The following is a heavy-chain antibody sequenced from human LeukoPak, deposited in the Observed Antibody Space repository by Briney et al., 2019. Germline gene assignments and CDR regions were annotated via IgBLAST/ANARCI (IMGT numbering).Heavy chain of an antibody. D-gene: IGHD2-15*01. CDR3: ARDPDVVVVAATPDY. V-gene: IGHV3-33*01. J-gene: IGHJ4*02. CDR2: IWYDGINK. CDR1: GFTFSSYG. Sequence: GGSLRLSCAASGFTFSSYGMNWVRQAPGKGLEWVALIWYDGINKYYADSVKGRFTISRDNFKNTLYLQMNSLRAEDTAVYYCARDPDVVVVAATPDYWGQGTLVTVSS.